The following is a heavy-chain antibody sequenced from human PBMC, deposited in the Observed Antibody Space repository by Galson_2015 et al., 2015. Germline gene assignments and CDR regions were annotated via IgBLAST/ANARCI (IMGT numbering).Heavy chain of an antibody. CDR1: GFTFSSYR. Sequence: SLRLSCAASGFTFSSYRMNWVRQAPGKGLEWVSSISSSSSYIYYADSVKGRFTISRDNAKNSLYLQMNSLRAEDTAVYYCARDLSPTRGFSSYYMDVWGKGTTVTVSS. CDR2: ISSSSSYI. CDR3: ARDLSPTRGFSSYYMDV. J-gene: IGHJ6*04. V-gene: IGHV3-21*01. D-gene: IGHD3-10*01.